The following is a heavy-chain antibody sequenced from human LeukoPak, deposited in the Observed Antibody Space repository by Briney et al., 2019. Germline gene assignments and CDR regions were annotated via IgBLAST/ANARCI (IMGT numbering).Heavy chain of an antibody. Sequence: GGSLRLSCAASGFTFSSYAMHWVRQAPGKGLEWVAVISYDGSNKYYADSVKGRFTISRDNSKNPLYLQMNSLGAEDTAVYYCASNPGYSSSWEEYYFDYWGQGTLVTVSS. V-gene: IGHV3-30-3*01. D-gene: IGHD6-13*01. J-gene: IGHJ4*02. CDR2: ISYDGSNK. CDR3: ASNPGYSSSWEEYYFDY. CDR1: GFTFSSYA.